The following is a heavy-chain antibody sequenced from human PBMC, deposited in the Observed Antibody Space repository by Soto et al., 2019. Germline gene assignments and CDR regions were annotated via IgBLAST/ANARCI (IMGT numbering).Heavy chain of an antibody. CDR1: GYSISSGYY. D-gene: IGHD2-2*01. CDR2: IYHSGST. CDR3: ARALYFSCRICPPLRGMDV. Sequence: SETLSLTCAVSGYSISSGYYWGWIRQPPGKGLEWIGTIYHSGSTYYNPSLKSRVTISVDTSKNQFSLKVNSVTAADTAVYYCARALYFSCRICPPLRGMDVCCLGTTVTV. J-gene: IGHJ6*02. V-gene: IGHV4-38-2*01.